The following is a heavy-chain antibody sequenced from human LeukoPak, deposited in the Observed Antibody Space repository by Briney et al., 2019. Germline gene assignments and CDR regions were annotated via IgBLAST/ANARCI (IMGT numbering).Heavy chain of an antibody. CDR1: GDSISSYY. CDR2: IYYSGIT. D-gene: IGHD1-26*01. Sequence: PETLSLTCTVFGDSISSYYWSWIRQPPGKGLEWIGSIYYSGITSYNPSLKRRVIISVHTSKNQFSLKLSSVTAADAAVYYCARDQSGSYIFDYWGQGTLVTVSS. CDR3: ARDQSGSYIFDY. V-gene: IGHV4-59*01. J-gene: IGHJ4*02.